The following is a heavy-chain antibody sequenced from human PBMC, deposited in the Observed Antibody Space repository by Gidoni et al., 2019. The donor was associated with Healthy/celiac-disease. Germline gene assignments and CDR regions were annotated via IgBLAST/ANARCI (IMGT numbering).Heavy chain of an antibody. Sequence: FTFSSYGMHWVRQAPGKGLEWVAVIWYDGSNKYYADSVKGRFTISRDNSKNTLYLQMNSLRAEDTAVYYCARTDTGYSYGCFDYWGQGTLVTVSS. D-gene: IGHD5-18*01. J-gene: IGHJ4*02. CDR1: FTFSSYG. V-gene: IGHV3-33*01. CDR3: ARTDTGYSYGCFDY. CDR2: IWYDGSNK.